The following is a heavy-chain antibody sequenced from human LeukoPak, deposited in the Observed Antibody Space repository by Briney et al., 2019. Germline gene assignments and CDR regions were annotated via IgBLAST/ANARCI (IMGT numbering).Heavy chain of an antibody. CDR3: ARGRAVAGRRGYYYYYMDV. V-gene: IGHV1-69*06. Sequence: GSSVKVSCKASGGTFSSYAISWVRQAPGQGLEWMGGIIPIFGTANYAQKFQGRVTITADKSTSTAYMELSSLRSEDTAVCYCARGRAVAGRRGYYYYYMDVWGKGTTVTVSS. CDR1: GGTFSSYA. CDR2: IIPIFGTA. D-gene: IGHD6-19*01. J-gene: IGHJ6*03.